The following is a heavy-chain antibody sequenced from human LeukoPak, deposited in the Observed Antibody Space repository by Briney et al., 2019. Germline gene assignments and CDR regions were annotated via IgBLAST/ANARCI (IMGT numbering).Heavy chain of an antibody. J-gene: IGHJ4*02. D-gene: IGHD3-22*01. CDR2: INAGNGNT. CDR1: GYTFTTYV. V-gene: IGHV1-3*01. CDR3: AAVNYFDSSGYPN. Sequence: ASVKVSCKASGYTFTTYVMHWVRQAPGQRLEWMGWINAGNGNTQSSQNFQGRVTITRDTSASTAYMELSSLRSEDTAVYYCAAVNYFDSSGYPNWGQGTLVTVSS.